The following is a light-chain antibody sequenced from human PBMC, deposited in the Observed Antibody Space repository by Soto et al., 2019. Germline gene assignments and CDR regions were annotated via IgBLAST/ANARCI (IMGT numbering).Light chain of an antibody. CDR2: GAS. V-gene: IGKV3D-20*02. CDR1: QSVSSSY. J-gene: IGKJ1*01. Sequence: EIVLTQSPGTLSLSPGERATLSCRASQSVSSSYLAWYRQKPGQAPRLLIYGASSRATGIPDRFSGSGSGTDFTLTISSLEPEDFAVYYCQQRSNWPPAFGQGTKVEIK. CDR3: QQRSNWPPA.